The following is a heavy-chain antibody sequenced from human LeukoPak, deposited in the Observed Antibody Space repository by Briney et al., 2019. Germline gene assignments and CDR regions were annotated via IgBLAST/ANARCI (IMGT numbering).Heavy chain of an antibody. CDR1: GFTFSTSW. V-gene: IGHV3-7*03. Sequence: PGGSLRLSCEASGFTFSTSWMSWVRQVPGKGLEWVANIKKDGSETYYVDSVKGRFTISRDNAKISLYLQMNSLRAEDTAMYYCARGRYSGTTYYFDYWGLGTLVTVSS. CDR3: ARGRYSGTTYYFDY. J-gene: IGHJ4*02. CDR2: IKKDGSET. D-gene: IGHD5-12*01.